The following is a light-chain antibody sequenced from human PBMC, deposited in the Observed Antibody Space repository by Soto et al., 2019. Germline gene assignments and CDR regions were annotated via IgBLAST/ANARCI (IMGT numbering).Light chain of an antibody. CDR3: QQRSNWPWT. CDR1: QDISNY. J-gene: IGKJ1*01. V-gene: IGKV1-9*01. Sequence: DIQLTQSPSFLSASVGDRVTITCRASQDISNYLVWYQQKPGKAPKPLIYAASTLQSGVPSRFSGSGSGTGFTLTVSSLEPEDFVVYYCQQRSNWPWTLGQGTKVDI. CDR2: AAS.